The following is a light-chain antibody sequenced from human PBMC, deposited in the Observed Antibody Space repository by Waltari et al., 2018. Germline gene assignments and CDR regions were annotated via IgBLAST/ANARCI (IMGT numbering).Light chain of an antibody. CDR3: QTWDPDTVV. V-gene: IGLV4-69*01. CDR1: SEHSAYA. J-gene: IGLJ2*01. Sequence: QLAVTQSPSASASLGASVKLTCTLSSEHSAYAIAWHQHQPEKGPGVLMKIDGGGGHPKGDGIPDRFSGFSSGAELYLTISSLQYEDEAAYYCQTWDPDTVVFGGGTKLTV. CDR2: IDGGGGH.